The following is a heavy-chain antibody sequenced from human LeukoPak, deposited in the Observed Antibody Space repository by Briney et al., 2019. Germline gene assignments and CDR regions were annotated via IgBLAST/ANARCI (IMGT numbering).Heavy chain of an antibody. D-gene: IGHD3-22*01. J-gene: IGHJ3*02. V-gene: IGHV4-59*08. CDR3: ARVPYSSHAFDI. Sequence: SETLSLTCTVSGGSISSYYWSWIRQPPGKGLEWIGYIYYSGSTNYNPSLKSRVTISVDTSKNQFSLKLSSVTAADTAVYYCARVPYSSHAFDIWGQGTMVTVSS. CDR1: GGSISSYY. CDR2: IYYSGST.